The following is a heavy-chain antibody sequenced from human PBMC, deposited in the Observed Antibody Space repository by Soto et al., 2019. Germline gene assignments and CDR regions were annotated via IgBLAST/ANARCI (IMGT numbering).Heavy chain of an antibody. Sequence: SSEILSLTCAVYGGSFSGLYWSWIRQPPGKGLEWIGEINHSGSTNYNPSLKSRVTISVDTSKNQFSLKLSSVTAADTAVYYCARVRPNYGGFDYWGQGTLVTVSS. V-gene: IGHV4-34*01. D-gene: IGHD4-17*01. CDR2: INHSGST. J-gene: IGHJ4*02. CDR1: GGSFSGLY. CDR3: ARVRPNYGGFDY.